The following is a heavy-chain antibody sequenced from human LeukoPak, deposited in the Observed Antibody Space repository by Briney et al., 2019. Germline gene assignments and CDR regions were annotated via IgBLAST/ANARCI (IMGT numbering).Heavy chain of an antibody. CDR1: GYTFTGYG. V-gene: IGHV1-18*01. D-gene: IGHD3-10*01. J-gene: IGHJ4*02. CDR2: ISAYNGNT. CDR3: ARDGVVLVRGVIYYFDY. Sequence: ASVKVSCKASGYTFTGYGISWVRQAPGQGLEWMGWISAYNGNTNYAQKLQGRVTMTTDTSTSTAYMELRSLRSDDTAVYYCARDGVVLVRGVIYYFDYWGQGTLVTVSS.